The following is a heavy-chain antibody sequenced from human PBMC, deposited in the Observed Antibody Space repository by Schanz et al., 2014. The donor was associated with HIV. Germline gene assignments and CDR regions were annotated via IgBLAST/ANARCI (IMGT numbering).Heavy chain of an antibody. CDR2: IDSDGESK. V-gene: IGHV3-11*01. CDR3: ARDQGYCAGSTCYSWYYFDS. J-gene: IGHJ4*02. CDR1: GFTFTSYT. D-gene: IGHD2-21*02. Sequence: QVQLVESGGGVVQPGRSLRLSCAASGFTFTSYTMTWVRQSPGRGLEWVSSIDSDGESKFYTDSVEGRFTVSRDNAKNSLFLQMNSLRVEDTAVYYCARDQGYCAGSTCYSWYYFDSWGQGTPVTVSS.